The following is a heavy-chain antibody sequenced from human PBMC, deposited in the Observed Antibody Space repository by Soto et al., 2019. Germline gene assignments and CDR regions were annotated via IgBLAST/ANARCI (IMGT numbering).Heavy chain of an antibody. D-gene: IGHD3-10*01. J-gene: IGHJ4*02. Sequence: GASVKVSCKASVYMFVTYRINWVRQAPGQGLEWMGWISAYNGNTKYAQNLQGRVTMTPYASTSTVYMEMRSLRSDDTVVYYCARDLDGSGSYYTDYWGQGTLVTVSS. CDR3: ARDLDGSGSYYTDY. CDR2: ISAYNGNT. V-gene: IGHV1-18*01. CDR1: VYMFVTYR.